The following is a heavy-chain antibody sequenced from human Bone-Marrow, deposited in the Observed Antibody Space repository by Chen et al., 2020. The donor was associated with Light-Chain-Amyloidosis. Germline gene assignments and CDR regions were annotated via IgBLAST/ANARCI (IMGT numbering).Heavy chain of an antibody. CDR1: GFTFSSYA. D-gene: IGHD6-13*01. V-gene: IGHV3-23*01. CDR2: ISGSGGST. J-gene: IGHJ4*02. CDR3: AKEESASGPYDY. Sequence: EVQLLESGGGFVQPGGSLRLSCAASGFTFSSYAMNWVRQAPGKGLEWVSAISGSGGSTYYADSVKGRFTISRDNSKNTLYMEINSLRAEDTAVYYCAKEESASGPYDYWGRGTLVTVPS.